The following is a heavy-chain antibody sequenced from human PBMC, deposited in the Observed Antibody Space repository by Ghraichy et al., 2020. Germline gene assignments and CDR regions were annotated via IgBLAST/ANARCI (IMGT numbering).Heavy chain of an antibody. CDR3: AREGYCSGGICYYFDY. CDR1: GFTFSSYS. D-gene: IGHD2-15*01. Sequence: LSLTCAASGFTFSSYSMNWVRQAPGKGLEWVSSISSSSNYIYYADSLKGRFTISRDNAKNSLYLQMNSLRAEDTAVYYCAREGYCSGGICYYFDYWGLGTLVTVSS. J-gene: IGHJ4*02. V-gene: IGHV3-21*01. CDR2: ISSSSNYI.